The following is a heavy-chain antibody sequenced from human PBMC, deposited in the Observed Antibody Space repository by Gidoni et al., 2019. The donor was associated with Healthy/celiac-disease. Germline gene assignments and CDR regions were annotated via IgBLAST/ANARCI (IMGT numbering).Heavy chain of an antibody. V-gene: IGHV4-34*01. Sequence: QVQLQQWGAGLLKPSETLSLTCAVSGGSFSGYYWSWIRQPPGKGLEWIGEINHSGSTNYNPSIKSRVTISVDTSKNQFSLKLSSVTAADTAVYYCARVMKTTVVTADWYFDLWGRGTLVTVSS. CDR1: GGSFSGYY. CDR2: INHSGST. D-gene: IGHD4-17*01. J-gene: IGHJ2*01. CDR3: ARVMKTTVVTADWYFDL.